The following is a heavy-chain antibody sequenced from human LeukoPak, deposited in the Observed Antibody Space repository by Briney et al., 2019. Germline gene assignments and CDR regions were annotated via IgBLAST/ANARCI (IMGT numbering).Heavy chain of an antibody. D-gene: IGHD6-25*01. Sequence: SVKVSCKASGGTFSSYAISWVRQAPGQGLEWMGRIIPIFGTANYAQKLQGRVTITTDESTSTAYMELSSLRSEDTAVYYCATTSIGYDAFDIWGQGTMVTVSS. CDR2: IIPIFGTA. CDR3: ATTSIGYDAFDI. J-gene: IGHJ3*02. V-gene: IGHV1-69*05. CDR1: GGTFSSYA.